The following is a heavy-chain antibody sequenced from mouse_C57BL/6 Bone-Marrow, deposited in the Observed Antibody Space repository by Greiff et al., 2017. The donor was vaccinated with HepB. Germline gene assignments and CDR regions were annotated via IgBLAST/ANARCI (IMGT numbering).Heavy chain of an antibody. CDR1: GFTFSSYT. CDR3: ARLDAWFAY. CDR2: ISGGGGNT. J-gene: IGHJ3*01. Sequence: EVQLVESGGGLVKPGGSLKLSCAASGFTFSSYTMSWVRQTPEKRLEWVATISGGGGNTYYPDSVKGRFTISRDNAKNTLYLQMSSLRSEDTALYYCARLDAWFAYWGQGTLVTVSA. V-gene: IGHV5-9*01.